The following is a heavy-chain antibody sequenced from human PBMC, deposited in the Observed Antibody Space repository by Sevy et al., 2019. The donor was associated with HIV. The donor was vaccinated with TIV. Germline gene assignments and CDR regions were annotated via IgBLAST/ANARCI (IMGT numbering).Heavy chain of an antibody. J-gene: IGHJ4*02. V-gene: IGHV3-23*01. CDR2: LSFACGEI. CDR1: GFTFSKYS. D-gene: IGHD2-8*01. CDR3: AREGCIKPYDY. Sequence: GGSLRLSCAASGFTFSKYSMSWVRQPPGKGLEWVSTLSFACGEIMYADSVKGRFTISRDNSKSSVYLQMNNLRPEDTAVYYCAREGCIKPYDYWGQGTLVTVSS.